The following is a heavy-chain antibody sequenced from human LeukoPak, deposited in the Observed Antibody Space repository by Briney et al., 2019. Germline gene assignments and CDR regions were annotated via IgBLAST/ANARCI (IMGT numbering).Heavy chain of an antibody. Sequence: SETLSLTCTVSGGSISSSSYYWGWIRHPPGKGLEWIGSIYYSGSTYYNPSLKSRVTISVDTSKNQFSLKLSSVTAADTAVYYCASRNYYDSSGYSRVDYWGQGTLVTVSS. D-gene: IGHD3-22*01. CDR1: GGSISSSSYY. CDR2: IYYSGST. V-gene: IGHV4-39*01. CDR3: ASRNYYDSSGYSRVDY. J-gene: IGHJ4*02.